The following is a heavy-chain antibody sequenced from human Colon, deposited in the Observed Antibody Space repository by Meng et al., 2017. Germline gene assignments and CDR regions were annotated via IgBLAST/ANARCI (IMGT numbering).Heavy chain of an antibody. CDR3: GRDQGRELINH. CDR2: VNHRGAT. Sequence: QAGLQESGTRLVHPSGPWSLTCVVSGGYISSDIRWPSVSQLPGKGQVWIGEVNHRGATNYNPSLKCRVDISVDKSKNQFYLSLFSVTAADTAVYYCGRDQGRELINHWGQGTLVTVSS. CDR1: GGYISSDIR. D-gene: IGHD1-7*01. J-gene: IGHJ4*02. V-gene: IGHV4-4*02.